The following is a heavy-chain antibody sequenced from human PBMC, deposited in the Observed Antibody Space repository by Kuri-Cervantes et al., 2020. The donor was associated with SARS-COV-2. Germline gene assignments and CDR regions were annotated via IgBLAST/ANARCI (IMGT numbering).Heavy chain of an antibody. CDR1: GGTFSSYA. D-gene: IGHD3-10*01. V-gene: IGHV1-69*10. J-gene: IGHJ3*02. CDR2: IIPIFGIA. CDR3: ATGIEMVTMVSFAFDI. Sequence: SVKVSCKASGGTFSSYAISWVRQAPGQGLEWMGGIIPIFGIANYAQRFQGRVTMTEDTSTDTAYMELSSLRSEDTAVYYCATGIEMVTMVSFAFDIWGQGTMVTVSS.